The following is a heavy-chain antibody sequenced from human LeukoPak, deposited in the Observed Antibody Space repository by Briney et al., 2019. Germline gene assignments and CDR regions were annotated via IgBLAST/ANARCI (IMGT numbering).Heavy chain of an antibody. V-gene: IGHV3-30*04. CDR2: IWYDGTNQ. CDR1: GFTFSAYA. J-gene: IGHJ5*01. D-gene: IGHD3-22*01. Sequence: PGTSLRLSCAGSGFTFSAYAIHWVRQAPGKGLEWVAMIWYDGTNQNYADSAKGRFTISRDNSKNTVYLQMSGLRPADTAVYYCARDAEDYFDSSASFDSWCQGTLVTVSS. CDR3: ARDAEDYFDSSASFDS.